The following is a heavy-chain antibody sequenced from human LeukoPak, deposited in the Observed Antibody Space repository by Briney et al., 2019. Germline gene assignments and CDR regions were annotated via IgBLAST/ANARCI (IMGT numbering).Heavy chain of an antibody. Sequence: ASVKVSCKASGYTFTGYYVHWVRQAPGQGLEWMGRINPNSGGTNYAQKFQGRVTMTRDTSISTAYMELSRLRSDDTAVYYCARGLRLGELSLGYGYWGQGTLVTVFS. V-gene: IGHV1-2*06. J-gene: IGHJ4*02. CDR3: ARGLRLGELSLGYGY. D-gene: IGHD3-16*02. CDR2: INPNSGGT. CDR1: GYTFTGYY.